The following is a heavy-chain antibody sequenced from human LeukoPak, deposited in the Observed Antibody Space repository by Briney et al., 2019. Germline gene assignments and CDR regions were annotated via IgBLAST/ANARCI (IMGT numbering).Heavy chain of an antibody. Sequence: GASVKVSCKASGYTFTSYDINWVRQATGQGLEWMGWMNPNSGNTGYAQKFQGRVTMTRNTSISTAYMELSSLRSDDTAVYYCARGPLVRGAHYFDYWGQGTLVTVSS. J-gene: IGHJ4*02. V-gene: IGHV1-8*01. CDR2: MNPNSGNT. CDR3: ARGPLVRGAHYFDY. CDR1: GYTFTSYD. D-gene: IGHD3-10*01.